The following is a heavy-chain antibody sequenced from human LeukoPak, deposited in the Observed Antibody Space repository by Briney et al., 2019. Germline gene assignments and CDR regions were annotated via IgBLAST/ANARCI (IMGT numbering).Heavy chain of an antibody. J-gene: IGHJ4*02. CDR2: ISAYAGNT. V-gene: IGHV1-18*01. CDR3: ARVTGYFDY. Sequence: ASVKVSCKASGYTFTSYRISGLRQAPGKGLEWMGWISAYAGNTNYAQKLQGRVTINTDTSTSTAYMKLRSLRSDDTSVYYCARVTGYFDYWGQGTLVTVSS. CDR1: GYTFTSYR. D-gene: IGHD1-14*01.